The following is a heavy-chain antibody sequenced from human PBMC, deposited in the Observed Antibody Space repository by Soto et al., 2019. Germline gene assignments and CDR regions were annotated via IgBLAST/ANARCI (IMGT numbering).Heavy chain of an antibody. CDR2: IYFSGSP. J-gene: IGHJ4*02. CDR1: GGSVRSYY. Sequence: SETLSLTCTVSGGSVRSYYWSWIRQPPGKGLEWIAFIYFSGSPNYSPSLKSRVTIPLDTSKNQFSLKLSSVTAADTAVYYCARGHISHWSVFDYWGQGTRVTVSS. D-gene: IGHD3-3*01. V-gene: IGHV4-59*02. CDR3: ARGHISHWSVFDY.